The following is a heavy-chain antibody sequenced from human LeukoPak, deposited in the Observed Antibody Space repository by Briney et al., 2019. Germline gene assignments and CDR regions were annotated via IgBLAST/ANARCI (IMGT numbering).Heavy chain of an antibody. CDR2: MYTSGST. D-gene: IGHD3-3*01. V-gene: IGHV4-4*07. Sequence: PSETLSLTCSVSGGSISSNYWSWIRQPAGKGLEWIGRMYTSGSTKYNPSLKSRVSMSVDTSKNQFSLKLISVTAADTAVYYCARTIFGVVNAAFDIWGQGTMVTVSS. CDR1: GGSISSNY. CDR3: ARTIFGVVNAAFDI. J-gene: IGHJ3*02.